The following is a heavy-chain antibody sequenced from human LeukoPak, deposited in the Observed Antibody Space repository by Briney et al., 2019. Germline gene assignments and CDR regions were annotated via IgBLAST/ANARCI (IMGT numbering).Heavy chain of an antibody. CDR1: GFTFSSYA. CDR2: ISGSDGST. V-gene: IGHV3-23*01. CDR3: AKGFEWLRPTALDY. Sequence: GRSLRLSCAASGFTFSSYAMHWVRQAPGKGLEWVSAISGSDGSTYYAGSVKGRFTISRDNSKNTLYLQMNSLRAEDTAVYYCAKGFEWLRPTALDYWGQGTLVTVSS. D-gene: IGHD5-12*01. J-gene: IGHJ4*02.